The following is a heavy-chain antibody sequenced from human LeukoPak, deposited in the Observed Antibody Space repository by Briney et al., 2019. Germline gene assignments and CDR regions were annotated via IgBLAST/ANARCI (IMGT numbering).Heavy chain of an antibody. J-gene: IGHJ4*02. CDR2: ISSSSDYI. CDR3: ARRNPYGSGSYDY. V-gene: IGHV3-21*01. CDR1: GFTFSSYS. Sequence: GGSLRLSCAASGFTFSSYSMNWVRQAPGKGLEWVSSISSSSDYIYYADSVKGRLTISRDSAKNSLYLQMNSLRAEDTAVYYCARRNPYGSGSYDYWGQGTLVTVSS. D-gene: IGHD3-10*01.